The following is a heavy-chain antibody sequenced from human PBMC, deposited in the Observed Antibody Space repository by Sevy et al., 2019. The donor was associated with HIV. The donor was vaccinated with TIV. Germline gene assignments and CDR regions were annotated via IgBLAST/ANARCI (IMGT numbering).Heavy chain of an antibody. D-gene: IGHD3-22*01. V-gene: IGHV1-2*06. Sequence: ASVKVSCKASGYTFTGYYMHWVRQAPGQGLEWMGRINPNSGGTNYAQKFQGRVTMTRDTSISTAYMELSRLRSDDTAVYYCARTYYYDSSGYYGVDYWGPGTLVTVSS. J-gene: IGHJ4*02. CDR2: INPNSGGT. CDR1: GYTFTGYY. CDR3: ARTYYYDSSGYYGVDY.